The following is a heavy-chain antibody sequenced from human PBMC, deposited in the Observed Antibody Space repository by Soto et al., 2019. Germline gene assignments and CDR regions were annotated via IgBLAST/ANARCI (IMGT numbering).Heavy chain of an antibody. J-gene: IGHJ4*02. CDR1: VYTFSSYV. CDR2: ISGSGGST. Sequence: EVHLLESGGGLTQCGVSVRLSCRPSVYTFSSYVMCGARHPRGKGREWVSAISGSGGSTYYADSVKGRFTISRDNSKNTLYLQMNSLRAEDTAVYYCANKDYGDNYWGQGTLVTVSS. CDR3: ANKDYGDNY. D-gene: IGHD4-17*01. V-gene: IGHV3-23*01.